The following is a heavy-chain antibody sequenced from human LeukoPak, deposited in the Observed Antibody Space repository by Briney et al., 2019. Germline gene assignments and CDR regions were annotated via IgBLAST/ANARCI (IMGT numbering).Heavy chain of an antibody. Sequence: SETLSLTCTVSYGSISSYYWSWIRQPPGKGLEWIGYISYSGSTNYNPSLKSRVTISVDMSKNQFSLKLTSVTAADTAVYYCARERDFWSGYPRPYFYYYYMDVWGKGTTVTVSS. CDR1: YGSISSYY. D-gene: IGHD3-3*01. J-gene: IGHJ6*03. CDR2: ISYSGST. CDR3: ARERDFWSGYPRPYFYYYYMDV. V-gene: IGHV4-59*01.